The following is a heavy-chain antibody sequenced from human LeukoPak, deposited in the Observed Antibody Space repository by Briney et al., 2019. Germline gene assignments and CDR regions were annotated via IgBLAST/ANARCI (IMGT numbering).Heavy chain of an antibody. D-gene: IGHD1-7*01. V-gene: IGHV4-34*01. CDR1: GGSFSNYY. J-gene: IGHJ6*03. Sequence: PSETLSLTCAVYGGSFSNYYWSWIRQPPGKGLEWIGEINDGGRINYNPSLMSRVPVSVDTSKNQFSLRLTSVTATDTAVYYCARRWNYGRNYYIDVWGNGATVSVSS. CDR3: ARRWNYGRNYYIDV. CDR2: INDGGRI.